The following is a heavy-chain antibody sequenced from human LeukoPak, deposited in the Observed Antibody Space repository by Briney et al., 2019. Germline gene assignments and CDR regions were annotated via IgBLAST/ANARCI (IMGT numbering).Heavy chain of an antibody. Sequence: SETLSLTCTVSGGSVTSSYWSWIRQSPGRELEWIGYIYHTGTTNYNPSLESRVTISVDTSKNQFSLKLTSVAAADTAVYYCARGFYYTRAYSNAFDMWGQETMVTVSS. V-gene: IGHV4-59*02. CDR1: GGSVTSSY. J-gene: IGHJ3*02. D-gene: IGHD3-22*01. CDR2: IYHTGTT. CDR3: ARGFYYTRAYSNAFDM.